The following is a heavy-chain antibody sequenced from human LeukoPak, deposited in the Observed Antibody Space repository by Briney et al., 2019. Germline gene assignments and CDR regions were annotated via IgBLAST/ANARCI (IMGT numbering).Heavy chain of an antibody. CDR1: GFTFSRYW. D-gene: IGHD2-15*01. Sequence: GGSLRLSCAASGFTFSRYWMSWVRQAPGKGLEWVANIKQDGSEKYYVDSVKGRFTISRDNAKNSLYLQMNSLRAEDTAVYYCATGRGRLVAATLFDYWGKGTLVTVSS. CDR2: IKQDGSEK. CDR3: ATGRGRLVAATLFDY. V-gene: IGHV3-7*01. J-gene: IGHJ4*02.